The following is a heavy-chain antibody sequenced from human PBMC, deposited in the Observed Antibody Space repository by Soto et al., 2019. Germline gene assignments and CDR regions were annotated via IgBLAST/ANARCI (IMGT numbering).Heavy chain of an antibody. CDR2: ISSNGGST. CDR3: VSFWYYYDSSGYPYQGFDY. D-gene: IGHD3-22*01. CDR1: GFTFSSYA. Sequence: PGGSLRLSCSASGFTFSSYAMHWVRQAPGKGLEYVSAISSNGGSTYYADSVKGRFTISRDNSKNTLYLQMSSLRAEDTAVYYCVSFWYYYDSSGYPYQGFDYWGQGTLVTVSS. J-gene: IGHJ4*02. V-gene: IGHV3-64D*08.